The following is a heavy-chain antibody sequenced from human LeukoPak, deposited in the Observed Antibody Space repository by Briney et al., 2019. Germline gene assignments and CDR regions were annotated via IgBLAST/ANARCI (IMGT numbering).Heavy chain of an antibody. CDR2: TYDGGST. CDR1: GGSISSGGYS. Sequence: SETLSLTCAVSGGSISSGGYSWSWIRQPPGKGLEWIGCTYDGGSTYYNPSVRCRVTISVDRSKNQFSLKLSSVTAAATAVYYCARGPYYYGSGSNNWFDPWGQGTLVTVSS. J-gene: IGHJ5*02. CDR3: ARGPYYYGSGSNNWFDP. D-gene: IGHD3-10*01. V-gene: IGHV4-30-2*01.